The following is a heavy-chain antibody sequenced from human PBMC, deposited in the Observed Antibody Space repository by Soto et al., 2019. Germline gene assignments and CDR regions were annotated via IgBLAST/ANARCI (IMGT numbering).Heavy chain of an antibody. J-gene: IGHJ4*02. D-gene: IGHD2-2*03. CDR1: GLTFSSYA. CDR2: ISGRGDNR. V-gene: IGHV3-23*01. CDR3: AKPPGFERDGYYFDY. Sequence: GGSLRLSCAASGLTFSSYAMSWVRQAPGKGLEWVSAISGRGDNRYYADSVKGRFTISRDNSKNTLYLQMNSLRAEDTAVYYCAKPPGFERDGYYFDYWGQGTLVTVSS.